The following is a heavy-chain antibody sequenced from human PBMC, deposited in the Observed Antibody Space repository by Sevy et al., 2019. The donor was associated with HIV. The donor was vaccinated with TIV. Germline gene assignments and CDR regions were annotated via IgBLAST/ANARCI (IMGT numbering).Heavy chain of an antibody. V-gene: IGHV1-69*13. CDR2: IIPMFETA. CDR1: GRTFRNYA. CDR3: ARSISWYASFDS. Sequence: ASVKVSCKASGRTFRNYALSWVRQAPGQGLEWMGGIIPMFETANYVQKFQGRVTITADESTNTAYMELSSLRSEDTAIYYCARSISWYASFDSWGQGTRVTVSS. D-gene: IGHD6-13*01. J-gene: IGHJ4*02.